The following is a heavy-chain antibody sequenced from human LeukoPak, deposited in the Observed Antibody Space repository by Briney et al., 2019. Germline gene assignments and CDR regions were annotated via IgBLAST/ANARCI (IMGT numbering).Heavy chain of an antibody. CDR2: IYPGNSDT. V-gene: IGHV5-51*01. D-gene: IGHD3-3*01. CDR3: ARHDSYDFWSGSTGRFDP. CDR1: GYSFTSYW. J-gene: IGHJ5*02. Sequence: GESLKISCKGSGYSFTSYWIGWVRQLPGKGLGWMGIIYPGNSDTSYSPSFQGQVTISADKSISTAYLQWSSLKASDTAMYYCARHDSYDFWSGSTGRFDPWGQGTLVTVSS.